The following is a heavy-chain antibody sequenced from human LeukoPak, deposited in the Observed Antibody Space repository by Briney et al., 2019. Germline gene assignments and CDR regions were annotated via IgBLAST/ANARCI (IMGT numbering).Heavy chain of an antibody. D-gene: IGHD3-16*01. Sequence: TGRSLSLSCAASGFSFDDYAMHWVRQAPGKGLEWVSGISWNSGSIGYVDSVKGRFTISRDNAKNSLYLQMNSQRDEDTALYYCAKDTPSKSLRFDAFDIWGQGTMVTVSS. CDR3: AKDTPSKSLRFDAFDI. CDR1: GFSFDDYA. CDR2: ISWNSGSI. J-gene: IGHJ3*02. V-gene: IGHV3-9*01.